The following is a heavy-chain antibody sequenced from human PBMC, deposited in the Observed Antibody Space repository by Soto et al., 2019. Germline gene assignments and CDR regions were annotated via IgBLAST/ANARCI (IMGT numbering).Heavy chain of an antibody. CDR2: ISGSGGRA. Sequence: EVQLLESGGGLVQPGGSLRLSCAASGFTFDTYAMAWVRQAPGKGLEWVSGISGSGGRAYYADSVRGRFTISRDNSKNTLSLQMNSLRDEDTALYYCVKDFRCADWGQGTRVTVSS. CDR1: GFTFDTYA. J-gene: IGHJ4*02. CDR3: VKDFRCAD. V-gene: IGHV3-23*01. D-gene: IGHD2-8*01.